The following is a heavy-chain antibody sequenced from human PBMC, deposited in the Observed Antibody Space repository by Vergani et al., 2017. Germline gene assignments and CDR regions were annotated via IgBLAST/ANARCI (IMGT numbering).Heavy chain of an antibody. CDR2: ISYDGSNK. Sequence: QVQLVESGGGVVQPGRSLRLSCAASGFTFSSYGMHWVRQAPGKGLEWVAVISYDGSNKYYADSVKGRFTISRDNSKNTLYLQMNSLRAEDTAVYYCAKDYSSGWQYYFDYWGQGTLVTVSS. D-gene: IGHD6-19*01. J-gene: IGHJ4*02. CDR1: GFTFSSYG. CDR3: AKDYSSGWQYYFDY. V-gene: IGHV3-30*18.